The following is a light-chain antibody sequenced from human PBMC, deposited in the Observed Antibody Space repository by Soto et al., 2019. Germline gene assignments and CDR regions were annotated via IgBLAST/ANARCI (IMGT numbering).Light chain of an antibody. CDR2: VAS. CDR3: QQYGSSPRVT. V-gene: IGKV3-20*01. CDR1: QRVSSSY. Sequence: EIVLTQSPGTLSLSPGERATLSCRASQRVSSSYLAWYQQKPGQATRLLIYVASSRATGIPDRFSGSGSGTDFTLTISRLEPEDFAVYYCQQYGSSPRVTFGPGTKVDIK. J-gene: IGKJ3*01.